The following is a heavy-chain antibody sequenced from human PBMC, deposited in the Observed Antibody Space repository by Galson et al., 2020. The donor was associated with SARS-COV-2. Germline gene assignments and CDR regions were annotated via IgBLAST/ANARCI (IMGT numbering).Heavy chain of an antibody. V-gene: IGHV1-8*01. CDR3: ARALTTVNGQEGY. CDR1: GYTFTSYD. Sequence: ASVKVSCKASGYTFTSYDINWVRQATGQGLEWMGWMNPNSGNTGYAQKFQGRVTMTRNTSISTAYMELSSLRSEDTAVYYCARALTTVNGQEGYWGQGTLVTVSS. J-gene: IGHJ4*02. CDR2: MNPNSGNT. D-gene: IGHD4-17*01.